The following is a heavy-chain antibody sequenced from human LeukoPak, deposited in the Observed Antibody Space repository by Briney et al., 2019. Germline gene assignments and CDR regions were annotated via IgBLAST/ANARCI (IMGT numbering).Heavy chain of an antibody. CDR1: GYTFTGYY. CDR3: VRDGYSGGAFDI. CDR2: INPNSGGT. J-gene: IGHJ3*02. Sequence: GASVKVSCKASGYTFTGYYMHWVRQAPGQGLEWMGRINPNSGGTNYAQKFQGRVTMTRDTSITTAFMELNILKSDDTAVYYCVRDGYSGGAFDIWGQGTMVTVSS. D-gene: IGHD5-12*01. V-gene: IGHV1-2*06.